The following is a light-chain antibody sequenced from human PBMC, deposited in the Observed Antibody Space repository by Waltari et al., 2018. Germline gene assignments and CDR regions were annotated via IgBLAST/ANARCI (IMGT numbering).Light chain of an antibody. J-gene: IGKJ4*01. V-gene: IGKV1D-16*01. CDR3: QQYTSYPLT. Sequence: DIEMTQSPSSLSASVGDGVTITCRASQVITRWLAWYQQKPGKAPKSLISTISTLPTGVPSRFSGSGSGTEFTLTISSLQPEDFATYYCQQYTSYPLTFGGGTKVEIK. CDR1: QVITRW. CDR2: TIS.